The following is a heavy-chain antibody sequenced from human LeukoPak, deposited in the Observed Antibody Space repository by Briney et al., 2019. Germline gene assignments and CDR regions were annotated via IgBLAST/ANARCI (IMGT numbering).Heavy chain of an antibody. D-gene: IGHD1/OR15-1a*01. CDR3: ARVNNGGYYYFDF. V-gene: IGHV3-72*01. J-gene: IGHJ4*02. Sequence: PRRSLRLSCAASGFIFSDHYMDWVRQAPGKGREWVGRVRNKANSYTTEYAASVKCRYTNTREDSENSLYLQMNSLKTEDTAVYYCARVNNGGYYYFDFWGQGTLVPVSS. CDR1: GFIFSDHY. CDR2: VRNKANSYTT.